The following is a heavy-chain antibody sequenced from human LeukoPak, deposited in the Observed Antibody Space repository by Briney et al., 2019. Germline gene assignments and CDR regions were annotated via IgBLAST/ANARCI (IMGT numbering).Heavy chain of an antibody. J-gene: IGHJ4*02. Sequence: ASVKVSCKASGYTFTSYYMHWVRQAPGQGLEWMGIINPSDSSAAYTQKFQGRVTMTRDTSTSTVYMELSGLRSEDTAVYYYARDGYYGSGSYWGQGTLVTVSS. CDR3: ARDGYYGSGSY. D-gene: IGHD3-10*01. CDR1: GYTFTSYY. CDR2: INPSDSSA. V-gene: IGHV1-46*01.